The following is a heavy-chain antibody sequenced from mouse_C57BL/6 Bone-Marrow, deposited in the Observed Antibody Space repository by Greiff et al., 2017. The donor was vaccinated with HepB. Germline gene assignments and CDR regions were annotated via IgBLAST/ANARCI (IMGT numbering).Heavy chain of an antibody. D-gene: IGHD2-2*01. J-gene: IGHJ3*01. CDR1: GFTFSDYG. CDR2: ISSGSSTI. Sequence: EVQLQESGGGLVKPGGSLKLSCAASGFTFSDYGMHWVRQAPEKGLEWVAYISSGSSTIYYADTVKGRFTISRDNAKNTLFLQMTSLRSEDTAMYYCARGMVTEGPWFAYWGQGTLVTVSA. CDR3: ARGMVTEGPWFAY. V-gene: IGHV5-17*01.